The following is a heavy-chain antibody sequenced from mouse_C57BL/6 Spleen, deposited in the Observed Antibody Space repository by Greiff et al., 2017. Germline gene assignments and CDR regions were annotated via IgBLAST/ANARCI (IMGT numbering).Heavy chain of an antibody. CDR2: IDPSDSYT. J-gene: IGHJ3*01. D-gene: IGHD2-2*01. CDR1: GYTFTSYW. V-gene: IGHV1-59*01. CDR3: ARVTTMVTSWFAY. Sequence: VQLQQPGAELVRPGTSVKLSCKASGYTFTSYWMHWVKQRPGQGLEWIGVIDPSDSYTNYNQKFKGKATLTVDTSSSTAYMQLSSLTSEDSAVYYCARVTTMVTSWFAYWGQGTLVTVSA.